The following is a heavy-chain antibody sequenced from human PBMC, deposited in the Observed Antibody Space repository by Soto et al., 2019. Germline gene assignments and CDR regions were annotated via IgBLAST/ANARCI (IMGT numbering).Heavy chain of an antibody. CDR1: GDPISSSKW. Sequence: SETLSLTCAVSGDPISSSKWWTWVRQTPGKGLEWIGKIDQNGITNYNPSLESRVTILKDNSKNQLSLKLTSVTAVDSAVYYCARLNRDYYYYGMDVWGKGAPVTVSS. CDR3: ARLNRDYYYYGMDV. CDR2: IDQNGIT. V-gene: IGHV4-4*02. J-gene: IGHJ6*04.